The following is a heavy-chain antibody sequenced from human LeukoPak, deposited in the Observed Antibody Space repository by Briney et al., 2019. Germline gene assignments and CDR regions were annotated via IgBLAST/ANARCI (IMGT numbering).Heavy chain of an antibody. D-gene: IGHD1-26*01. Sequence: QPGGSLRLSCAASGFTFSSYAMHWVRQAPGKGLEWVSGISWNSGSIGYADSVKGRFTISRDNAKNSLYLQMNSLRAEDTALYYCARSSGSYSMDFGYWGQGTLVTVSS. V-gene: IGHV3-9*01. CDR2: ISWNSGSI. J-gene: IGHJ4*02. CDR3: ARSSGSYSMDFGY. CDR1: GFTFSSYA.